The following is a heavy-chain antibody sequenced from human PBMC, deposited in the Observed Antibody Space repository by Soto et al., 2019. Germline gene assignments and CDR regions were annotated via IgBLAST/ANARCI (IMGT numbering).Heavy chain of an antibody. CDR3: ARDGPGAGTTGAFDI. V-gene: IGHV1-69*08. CDR1: GGTFSSYT. CDR2: IIPILGIA. J-gene: IGHJ3*02. Sequence: QVQLVQSGAEVKKPGSSVKVSCKASGGTFSSYTISWVRQAPGQGLEWMGRIIPILGIANYAQKFQGRVTINADKSTSTAYMELSSLRSEDTAVYYCARDGPGAGTTGAFDIWGQGTMVTVSS. D-gene: IGHD1-1*01.